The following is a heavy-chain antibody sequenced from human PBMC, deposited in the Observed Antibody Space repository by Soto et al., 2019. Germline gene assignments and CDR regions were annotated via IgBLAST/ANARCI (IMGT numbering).Heavy chain of an antibody. CDR3: ARGLPIVADY. V-gene: IGHV1-3*01. CDR1: GYTFTSYA. J-gene: IGHJ4*02. D-gene: IGHD3-22*01. Sequence: QVQLVQSGAEVKKPGASVKVSCKASGYTFTSYAMHWVRQAPGQRLEWMGWINAGNGNTKYSQKFQGRVTSTRDTSASTAYLELSSPRSEATAVYYCARGLPIVADYWGQGTLVTVSS. CDR2: INAGNGNT.